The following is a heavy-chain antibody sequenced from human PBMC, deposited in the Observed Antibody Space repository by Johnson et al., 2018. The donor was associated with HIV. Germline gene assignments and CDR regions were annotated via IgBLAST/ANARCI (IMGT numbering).Heavy chain of an antibody. D-gene: IGHD3-10*01. CDR3: ARSSVRDDAIDI. CDR2: LSNTGLNT. V-gene: IGHV3-23*04. Sequence: VQLVESGGGLLPPGGSLKLSCAASGFTFSDYAMAWVRQAPGKGLQWLAELSNTGLNTYYADSVKGRFTISRDNAKNSLYLQMNSLRAEDTALYYCARSSVRDDAIDIWGQGTLVTVSS. J-gene: IGHJ3*02. CDR1: GFTFSDYA.